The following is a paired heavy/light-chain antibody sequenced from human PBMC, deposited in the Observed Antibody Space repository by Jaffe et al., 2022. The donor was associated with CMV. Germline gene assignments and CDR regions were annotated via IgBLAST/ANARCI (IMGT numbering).Light chain of an antibody. J-gene: IGLJ2*01. V-gene: IGLV1-40*01. CDR3: QSYDRILDTV. Sequence: QSVLTQPPSVSGAPGQRVTITCSGSSSNLGAGYDVHWYRQLPGTAPKLLIYGNIHRPSGVPDRFFGSKSGTSASLAISGLQAEDEAYYYCQSYDRILDTVFGGGTKVTVL. CDR2: GNI. CDR1: SSNLGAGYD.
Heavy chain of an antibody. J-gene: IGHJ5*02. Sequence: QLQLQESGPGLVRSSGTLSLTCTVSGGSISRNNWWSWVRQSPGKGLEWIGDIYHTGRTNSNPSLKGRVTMSVDKSNNQFFLDLTSVTAADTAVYYCAQDENYSESSDYATQYNWYDPWGQGIPVTVSS. CDR1: GGSISRNNW. D-gene: IGHD3-22*01. CDR3: AQDENYSESSDYATQYNWYDP. V-gene: IGHV4-4*02. CDR2: IYHTGRT.